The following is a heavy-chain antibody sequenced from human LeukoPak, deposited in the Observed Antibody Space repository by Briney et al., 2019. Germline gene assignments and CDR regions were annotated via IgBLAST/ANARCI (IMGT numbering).Heavy chain of an antibody. Sequence: PGGSLRLSCAASGFSFSNYWMSWVRQAPGKGLEWVGNIKEDGSEKYYVDSVKGRFTISRDNAKKSMYLQMNSLRAEDTAVYYCARVGIHIADQSFDYWGQGTLVTVSS. J-gene: IGHJ4*02. CDR2: IKEDGSEK. CDR3: ARVGIHIADQSFDY. V-gene: IGHV3-7*01. D-gene: IGHD5-12*01. CDR1: GFSFSNYW.